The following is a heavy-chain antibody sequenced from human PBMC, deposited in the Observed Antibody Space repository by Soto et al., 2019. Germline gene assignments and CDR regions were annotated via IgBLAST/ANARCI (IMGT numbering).Heavy chain of an antibody. V-gene: IGHV1-69*18. CDR2: IIPLFGTT. D-gene: IGHD3-16*01. CDR3: ARRLDDRADEGFDV. J-gene: IGHJ3*01. Sequence: QVHLVQSGAEVRKPGSSVKVSCKTSGGTFSTYTIYWVRQAPGQGLEWMGRIIPLFGTTRYAQNIQDRVTITAEESTSTTYMELSSLRAEDTALYYCARRLDDRADEGFDVWGEGTAVTVSA. CDR1: GGTFSTYT.